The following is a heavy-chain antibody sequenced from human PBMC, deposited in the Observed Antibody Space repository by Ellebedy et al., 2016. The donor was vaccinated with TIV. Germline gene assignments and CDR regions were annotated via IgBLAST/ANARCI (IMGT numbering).Heavy chain of an antibody. CDR3: ARLYDYSNYEGGLGGMDV. J-gene: IGHJ6*02. V-gene: IGHV4-59*08. CDR2: IYYSGST. D-gene: IGHD4-11*01. Sequence: SETLSLTXTVSGGSISSYYWSWIRQPPGKGLEWIGYIYYSGSTNYNPSLKSRVTISVDTSKNQFSLKLSSVTAADTAVYYCARLYDYSNYEGGLGGMDVWGQGTTVTVSS. CDR1: GGSISSYY.